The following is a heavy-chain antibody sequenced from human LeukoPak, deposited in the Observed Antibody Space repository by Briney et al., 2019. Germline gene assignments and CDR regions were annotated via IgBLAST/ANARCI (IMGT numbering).Heavy chain of an antibody. Sequence: ASVKVSCKTSGFTFTTHDINWVRQATGKGLEWIGWMNPGSGDTGYEQRFQGRVTMTRDTSINTAYMELSSLRSDDAAVYYCARGLGSYDTTWYPPLRYWGQGTLVTVSS. CDR1: GFTFTTHD. J-gene: IGHJ4*02. CDR2: MNPGSGDT. CDR3: ARGLGSYDTTWYPPLRY. V-gene: IGHV1-8*01. D-gene: IGHD3-22*01.